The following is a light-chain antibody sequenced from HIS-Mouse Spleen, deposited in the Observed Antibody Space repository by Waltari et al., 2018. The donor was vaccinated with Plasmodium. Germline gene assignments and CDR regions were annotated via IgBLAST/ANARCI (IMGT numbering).Light chain of an antibody. J-gene: IGLJ3*02. CDR1: SLSSYY. CDR3: NSRDSSGNHWV. CDR2: GKN. V-gene: IGLV3-19*01. Sequence: SSELTQAPAVSVALGQNVRSTCQGDSLSSYYASWYQQKPGQAPVLVIYGKNNRPSGIPDRFSGSSSGNTASLTITGAQAEDEADYYCNSRDSSGNHWVFGGGT.